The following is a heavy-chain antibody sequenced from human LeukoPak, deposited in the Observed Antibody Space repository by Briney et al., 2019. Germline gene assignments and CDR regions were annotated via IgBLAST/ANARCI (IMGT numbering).Heavy chain of an antibody. Sequence: SETLSLTCTVSGGSISSSSYYWGCIRQPPGRALEWIGRIYYSGSTYYNPSLQRLVTISVDTSKNQLSLKLSSVTAADTAVYCCARHWYSSGWYIGWFDPWGQGTLVTVSS. CDR2: IYYSGST. D-gene: IGHD6-19*01. J-gene: IGHJ5*02. V-gene: IGHV4-39*01. CDR1: GGSISSSSYY. CDR3: ARHWYSSGWYIGWFDP.